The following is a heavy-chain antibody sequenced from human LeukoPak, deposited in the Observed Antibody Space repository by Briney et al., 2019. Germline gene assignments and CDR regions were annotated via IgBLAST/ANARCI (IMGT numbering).Heavy chain of an antibody. CDR1: GYTLNELS. D-gene: IGHD2-2*01. J-gene: IGHJ3*02. V-gene: IGHV1-24*01. Sequence: ASVKVTCKVSGYTLNELSMHWVRQAPGKGLEWMGGLDPDDGERIYAQKFQGRVTKTEDTSTDTAYMDLRSLRSEDTAVYYCATSRGYCSSATCYAFDIWGQGTMVTVSA. CDR3: ATSRGYCSSATCYAFDI. CDR2: LDPDDGER.